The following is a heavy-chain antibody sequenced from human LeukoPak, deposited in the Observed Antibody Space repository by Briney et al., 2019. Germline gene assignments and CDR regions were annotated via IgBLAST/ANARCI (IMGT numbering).Heavy chain of an antibody. V-gene: IGHV5-51*01. Sequence: GESLKISCKASGYLFITHWIAWVRQMPGKGLEWMGVILPSDSDVTYSPSFQGHVTISVDKSISTMFLQWGSLEASDTAIYYCATGPFCRGGDCYDYWGQGTLVTVSS. J-gene: IGHJ4*02. CDR3: ATGPFCRGGDCYDY. CDR2: ILPSDSDV. D-gene: IGHD2-21*01. CDR1: GYLFITHW.